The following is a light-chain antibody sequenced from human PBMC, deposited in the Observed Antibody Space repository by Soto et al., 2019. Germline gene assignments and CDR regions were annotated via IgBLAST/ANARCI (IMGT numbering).Light chain of an antibody. CDR2: DVS. Sequence: QSALTQPASVSGSPGQSITISCTGTSSDVGGYNYVSWYQQHPGKDPKLMIYDVSNRPSGVSTSFSGSKSGNTASLNISGLQAEDEVDYYCISYTSSSTLYVFGTGNKLTVL. J-gene: IGLJ1*01. CDR3: ISYTSSSTLYV. CDR1: SSDVGGYNY. V-gene: IGLV2-14*01.